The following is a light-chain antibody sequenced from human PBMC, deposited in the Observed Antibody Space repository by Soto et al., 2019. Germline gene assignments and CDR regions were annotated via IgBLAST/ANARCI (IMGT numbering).Light chain of an antibody. J-gene: IGKJ1*01. Sequence: DIQMTQSPSSLSASVGDRITITCRASQSISRYLNWYQHKPGKAPKLLINAASSLERGVPSRFSGGGSGTDFTLNISSLQPDDFATYYCQQNYRATPWKFGQWNKVDIK. V-gene: IGKV1-39*01. CDR3: QQNYRATPWK. CDR1: QSISRY. CDR2: AAS.